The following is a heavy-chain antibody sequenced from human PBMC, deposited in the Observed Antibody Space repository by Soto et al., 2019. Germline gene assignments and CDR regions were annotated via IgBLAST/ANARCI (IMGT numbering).Heavy chain of an antibody. V-gene: IGHV3-33*01. Sequence: QVQLVESGGGVVQPGRSLRLSCAASGFTFSSYGMHWVRQAPGKGLEWVAVIWYDGSNKYYADSVKGRFTISRDNSKNTLYLQMNSLRAEDTAVYYCARELHYYYGMDVWGQGTTVTVSS. D-gene: IGHD2-15*01. J-gene: IGHJ6*02. CDR3: ARELHYYYGMDV. CDR2: IWYDGSNK. CDR1: GFTFSSYG.